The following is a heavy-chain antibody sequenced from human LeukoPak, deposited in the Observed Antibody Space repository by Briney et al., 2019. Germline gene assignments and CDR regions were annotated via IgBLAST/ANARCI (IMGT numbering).Heavy chain of an antibody. V-gene: IGHV4-61*02. CDR2: IYTSGST. D-gene: IGHD1-1*01. J-gene: IGHJ3*02. Sequence: SSETLSLTCTVSGGSISSGSYYWSWIRQPAGKGLEWIGRIYTSGSTNNNPSLKSRVTISVDTSKKQFSLKLSSVTAADTAVYYCARHFRAADPGWHDDAFDIWGQGTMVTVSS. CDR3: ARHFRAADPGWHDDAFDI. CDR1: GGSISSGSYY.